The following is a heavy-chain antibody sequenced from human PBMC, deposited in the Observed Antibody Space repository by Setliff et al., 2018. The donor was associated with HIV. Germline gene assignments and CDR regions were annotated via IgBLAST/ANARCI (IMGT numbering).Heavy chain of an antibody. CDR2: ISGPGGNT. J-gene: IGHJ4*02. Sequence: GGSLRLSCVASGFTFSTYSMSWVRQAPGKGLEWVSGISGPGGNTYYADSVKGRFTISRDNSENTLQLHMSSLRAEDTAMYYCAKSQTSPPLYYFDYWGRGILVTVSS. CDR3: AKSQTSPPLYYFDY. CDR1: GFTFSTYS. V-gene: IGHV3-23*01.